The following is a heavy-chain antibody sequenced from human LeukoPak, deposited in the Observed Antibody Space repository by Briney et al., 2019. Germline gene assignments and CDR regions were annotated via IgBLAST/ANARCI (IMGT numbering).Heavy chain of an antibody. CDR2: IYYRGTT. Sequence: SETLSLTCTVSGGSINRYYWTWIRQPPGKALERIGYIYYRGTTTYNPSLKSRVTISVDTSKSQFSLKLTSVTAADTAVYYCARINYDTSGYNIDYWGQGTLVTVSS. V-gene: IGHV4-59*01. J-gene: IGHJ4*02. D-gene: IGHD3-22*01. CDR1: GGSINRYY. CDR3: ARINYDTSGYNIDY.